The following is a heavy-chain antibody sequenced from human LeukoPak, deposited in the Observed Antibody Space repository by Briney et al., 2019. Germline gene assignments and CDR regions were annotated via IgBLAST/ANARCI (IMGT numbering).Heavy chain of an antibody. Sequence: GGSLRLSCAASGFTVSSNYMSWVRQAPGKGLEWVSSISSSSSYIYYADSVKGRFTISRDNAKNSLYLQMNSLRAEDTAVYYCATYYDFWSGLTPFDYWGQGTLVTVSS. CDR2: ISSSSSYI. D-gene: IGHD3-3*01. J-gene: IGHJ4*02. CDR3: ATYYDFWSGLTPFDY. V-gene: IGHV3-21*01. CDR1: GFTVSSNY.